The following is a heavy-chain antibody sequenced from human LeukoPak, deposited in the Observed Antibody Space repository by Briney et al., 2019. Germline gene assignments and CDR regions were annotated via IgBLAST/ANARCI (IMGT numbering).Heavy chain of an antibody. CDR2: IYYSGST. CDR3: ARDVSPNGVVDY. CDR1: GDSISSGAYY. V-gene: IGHV4-39*07. J-gene: IGHJ4*02. Sequence: SETLSLTCTVSGDSISSGAYYWGWIRQPPGKGLEGIGSIYYSGSTYYNTSLKSRVTVSVDTSKNQFSLKLSPVTAADTAVYYCARDVSPNGVVDYWGQGTLVTVSS. D-gene: IGHD2-8*01.